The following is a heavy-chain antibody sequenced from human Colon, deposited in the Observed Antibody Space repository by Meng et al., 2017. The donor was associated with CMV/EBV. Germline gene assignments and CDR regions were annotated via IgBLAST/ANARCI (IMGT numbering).Heavy chain of an antibody. CDR3: AKADYYDGSGYYFDY. J-gene: IGHJ4*02. V-gene: IGHV3-23*01. CDR2: ISGTGGNT. Sequence: GFTLSAFAMGWVRQAPGEGLEWVSSISGTGGNTYYADSVKGRFTISRDDSHNTLFLHMNSLRAEDTAVYYCAKADYYDGSGYYFDYWGQGTLVTVSS. CDR1: GFTLSAFA. D-gene: IGHD3-22*01.